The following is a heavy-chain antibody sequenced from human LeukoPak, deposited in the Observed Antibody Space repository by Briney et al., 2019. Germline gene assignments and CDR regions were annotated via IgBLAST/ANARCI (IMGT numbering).Heavy chain of an antibody. V-gene: IGHV1-18*01. CDR1: GYTFTSYG. Sequence: ASVKVSCKASGYTFTSYGISWVRQAPGQGLEWMGWISAYNGNTNYAQKLQGRVTMTTDTSTSTAYMELRSLRSDDTAVYYRARHYYDFWSGYYAPSYYGMDVWGQGTTVTVSS. D-gene: IGHD3-3*01. J-gene: IGHJ6*02. CDR3: ARHYYDFWSGYYAPSYYGMDV. CDR2: ISAYNGNT.